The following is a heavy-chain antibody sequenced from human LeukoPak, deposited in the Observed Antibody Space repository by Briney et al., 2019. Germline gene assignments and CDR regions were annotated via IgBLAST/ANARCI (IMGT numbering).Heavy chain of an antibody. Sequence: PGGSLRLSCVASGFTVSDNHVSWVRQAPGKGLEWVANIKEDGTEKNLVDSVKGRFTISRDNTKNLLFLEMNNLRGDDTAIYYCVRESRPGGAMGLYHNLDYWGQGTLVAVSS. CDR2: IKEDGTEK. V-gene: IGHV3-7*01. D-gene: IGHD1-1*01. J-gene: IGHJ4*02. CDR3: VRESRPGGAMGLYHNLDY. CDR1: GFTVSDNH.